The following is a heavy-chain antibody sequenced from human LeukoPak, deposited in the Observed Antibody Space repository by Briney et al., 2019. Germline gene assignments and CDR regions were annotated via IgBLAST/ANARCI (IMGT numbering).Heavy chain of an antibody. Sequence: GASVKVSCKASGYTFTGYYMHWVRQAPGQGLEWMGWISAYNGNTNYAQKLQGRVTMTTDTSTSTAYMELRSLRSDDTAVYYCARLAVAGTFGFDPWGQGTLVTVSS. J-gene: IGHJ5*02. D-gene: IGHD6-19*01. CDR1: GYTFTGYY. V-gene: IGHV1-18*04. CDR3: ARLAVAGTFGFDP. CDR2: ISAYNGNT.